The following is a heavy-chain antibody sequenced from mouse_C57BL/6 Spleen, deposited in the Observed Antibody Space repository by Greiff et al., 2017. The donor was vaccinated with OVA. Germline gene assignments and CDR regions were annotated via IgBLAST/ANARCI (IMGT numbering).Heavy chain of an antibody. CDR3: ARGIVAKDFDD. CDR2: INPNNGGT. CDR1: GYTFTDYY. D-gene: IGHD1-1*01. J-gene: IGHJ2*01. V-gene: IGHV1-26*01. Sequence: VQLKESGPELVKPGASVKISCKASGYTFTDYYMNWVKQSHGKSLEWIGAINPNNGGTSYNQQFKGKATLTVDKSSSTADMELRSLTSEDSAVYYFARGIVAKDFDDWGQGTTLTVSS.